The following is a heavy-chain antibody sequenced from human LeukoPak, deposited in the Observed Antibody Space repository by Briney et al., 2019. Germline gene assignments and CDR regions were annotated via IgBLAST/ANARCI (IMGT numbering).Heavy chain of an antibody. D-gene: IGHD3-9*01. V-gene: IGHV4-59*08. Sequence: SETLSLTCTVPGGSISSYYWSWIRQPPGKGLEWIGYIYYSGSTTYNPSLKSRVTISVDTSKDQFSLKLSSVTAADTAVYYCARGFRDLVILTGYHNYGMDVWGQGTTVTVSS. J-gene: IGHJ6*02. CDR1: GGSISSYY. CDR2: IYYSGST. CDR3: ARGFRDLVILTGYHNYGMDV.